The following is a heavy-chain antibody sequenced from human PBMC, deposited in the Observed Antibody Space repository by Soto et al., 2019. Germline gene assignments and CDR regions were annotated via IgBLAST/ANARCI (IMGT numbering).Heavy chain of an antibody. CDR2: IYHSGNT. CDR1: GGSISSSNW. CDR3: ARRWGEGRVDY. J-gene: IGHJ4*02. Sequence: QVQLQESGPGLVKPSGTLSLTCAGSGGSISSSNWWSWVRQPPGEGLEWTGEIYHSGNTNYNSSLKGRATMAVDKFRNQFSLKLSSVTAADTVGYYCARRWGEGRVDYWGQGTLVTVSS. V-gene: IGHV4-4*02. D-gene: IGHD3-10*01.